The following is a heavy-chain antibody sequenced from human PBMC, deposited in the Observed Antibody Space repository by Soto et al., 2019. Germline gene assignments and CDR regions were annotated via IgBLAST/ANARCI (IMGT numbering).Heavy chain of an antibody. J-gene: IGHJ3*02. D-gene: IGHD3-3*01. Sequence: PGASLRLSCAASEVTFSSYAMSWVRQAPGKGLEWVSAISGSGGSTYYADSVKGRFTISRDNSKNTLYLQLNSLRAEDTAVYYCAKDYDFWSPDAFDIWGHGTMVTVSS. CDR3: AKDYDFWSPDAFDI. CDR2: ISGSGGST. V-gene: IGHV3-23*01. CDR1: EVTFSSYA.